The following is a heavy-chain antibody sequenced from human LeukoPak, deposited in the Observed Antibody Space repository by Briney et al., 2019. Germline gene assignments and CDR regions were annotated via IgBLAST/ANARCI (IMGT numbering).Heavy chain of an antibody. D-gene: IGHD2/OR15-2a*01. Sequence: SETLSLTCAVYGGSFSGYNWSWIRQPPGKGLEWIGEINHSGSTNYNPSLKSRVTISVDTSKNQFSLQLSSVTAADTAFYYCARRVSHCNAYCSYFDSWGQGSLVTVSS. CDR2: INHSGST. J-gene: IGHJ4*02. CDR3: ARRVSHCNAYCSYFDS. V-gene: IGHV4-34*01. CDR1: GGSFSGYN.